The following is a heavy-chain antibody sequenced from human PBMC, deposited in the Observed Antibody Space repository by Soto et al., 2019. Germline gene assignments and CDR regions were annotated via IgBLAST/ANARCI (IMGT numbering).Heavy chain of an antibody. J-gene: IGHJ3*02. D-gene: IGHD1-20*01. Sequence: EVHLLESGGGLVQPGGSLRLSCAACGFTFSIFAMSWIRQAPGKGLEWVSSIGGGDHDRYYTDSVRGRFTISRDNSKNTVFLQMNSLRAEDTAIYYCVKDRMDHNSVWDPFDIWGQGTMVTVSS. CDR1: GFTFSIFA. CDR2: IGGGDHDR. CDR3: VKDRMDHNSVWDPFDI. V-gene: IGHV3-23*01.